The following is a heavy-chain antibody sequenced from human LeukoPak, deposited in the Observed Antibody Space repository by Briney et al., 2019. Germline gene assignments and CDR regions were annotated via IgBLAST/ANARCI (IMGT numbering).Heavy chain of an antibody. CDR1: GYSISSGYY. CDR3: GRVFDL. CDR2: IYPSGST. V-gene: IGHV4-38-2*02. J-gene: IGHJ5*02. Sequence: SETLSLTCSVSGYSISSGYYWGWIRQPPGKGLGWIGTIYPSGSTSYNPSLKSRLTISVDTSKNQFSLELTSVTAADTAVYYCGRVFDLWGQGTLVTVSS.